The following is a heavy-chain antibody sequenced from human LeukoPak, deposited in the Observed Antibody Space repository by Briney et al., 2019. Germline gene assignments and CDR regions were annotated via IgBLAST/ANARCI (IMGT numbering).Heavy chain of an antibody. CDR3: ALWFGELPSPFFDY. CDR1: GGSISSGDYY. D-gene: IGHD3-10*01. CDR2: IYYSGSA. Sequence: SETLSLTCTVSGGSISSGDYYWNWVRQPPGKGLEWIGYIYYSGSAYSNPSLKSRVSLLVDTSKNQFSLKLSSVTAADTAVYYCALWFGELPSPFFDYWGQGTLVTVSS. J-gene: IGHJ4*02. V-gene: IGHV4-30-4*08.